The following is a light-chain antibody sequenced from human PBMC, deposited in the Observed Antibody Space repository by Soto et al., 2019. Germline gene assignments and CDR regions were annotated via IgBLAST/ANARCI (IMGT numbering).Light chain of an antibody. J-gene: IGKJ1*01. Sequence: EIVMTQSPATLSVSPGERATLSCRASQSVSSKLAWYQQKPGQAPRLLIYRASTRATDIPARFSGSGSGTEFTLTISSLQSEDFAVYYGQQYNNWPPATFGQGTKVDIK. CDR1: QSVSSK. CDR3: QQYNNWPPAT. V-gene: IGKV3-15*01. CDR2: RAS.